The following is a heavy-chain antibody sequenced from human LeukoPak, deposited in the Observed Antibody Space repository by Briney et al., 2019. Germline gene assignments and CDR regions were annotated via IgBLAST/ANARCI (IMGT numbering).Heavy chain of an antibody. V-gene: IGHV1-69*13. CDR1: GYTFTSYS. D-gene: IGHD3-22*01. CDR3: ARGSPMTSSGYYNH. Sequence: SVKVSCKASGYTFTSYSISWVRQAPGQGLEWMGGIIPIFGTANYAQKFQGRVTITADESTSTAYMELSSLRSEDTAVYYCARGSPMTSSGYYNHWGQGTLVTVSS. J-gene: IGHJ4*02. CDR2: IIPIFGTA.